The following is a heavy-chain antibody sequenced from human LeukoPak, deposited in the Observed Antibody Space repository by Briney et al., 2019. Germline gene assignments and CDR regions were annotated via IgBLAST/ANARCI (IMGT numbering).Heavy chain of an antibody. D-gene: IGHD6-19*01. Sequence: PGGSLRLSCAASGFTFSSYAMSWVRQAPGKGLEWVSAISGSGGSTYYADSVKGRFTISRDNSKNTLYLQMNRLRAEDTAVYYCAKDGVSGYSSGWYFDYWGQGTLVTVSS. CDR2: ISGSGGST. J-gene: IGHJ4*02. V-gene: IGHV3-23*01. CDR3: AKDGVSGYSSGWYFDY. CDR1: GFTFSSYA.